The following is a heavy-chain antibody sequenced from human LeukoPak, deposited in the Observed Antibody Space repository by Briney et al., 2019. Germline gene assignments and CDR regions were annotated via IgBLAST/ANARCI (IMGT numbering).Heavy chain of an antibody. Sequence: ASVKVSCKASGYTFTSYDINWVRQATGQGLEWVGWMNPNSGNTGYAQKFQGRVTMTRNTSISTAYMELSSLRSEDTAVYYCTRGQYYDSSGYYHYYYYYGMDVWGQGTTVTVSS. CDR1: GYTFTSYD. CDR2: MNPNSGNT. J-gene: IGHJ6*02. CDR3: TRGQYYDSSGYYHYYYYYGMDV. D-gene: IGHD3-22*01. V-gene: IGHV1-8*01.